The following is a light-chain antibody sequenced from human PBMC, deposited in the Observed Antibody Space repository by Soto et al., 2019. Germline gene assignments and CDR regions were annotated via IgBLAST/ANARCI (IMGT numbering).Light chain of an antibody. CDR2: DAS. CDR1: QSVSTY. Sequence: EIVLTQSPATLSLSPGERATLSCRASQSVSTYLAWYQQKPGQAPRLLMYDASNRVRGIPARFSGSGSGTDFTLTISSLESEDFAVYYCQQRSDWPLTFGGGTKVEIK. J-gene: IGKJ4*01. CDR3: QQRSDWPLT. V-gene: IGKV3-11*01.